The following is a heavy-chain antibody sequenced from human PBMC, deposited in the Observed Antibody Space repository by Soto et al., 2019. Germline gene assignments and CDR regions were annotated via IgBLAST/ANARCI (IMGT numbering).Heavy chain of an antibody. D-gene: IGHD2-21*02. J-gene: IGHJ4*02. CDR1: GFTFGGYA. V-gene: IGHV3-23*01. Sequence: PGGSLRLSCAVSGFTFGGYAMTWVRQAPGKGLEWVSSISGTGSSTYYADSVKGRFTISRDNSKNTLYLQMSSLRAEDTAVYYCAKDPYGGNSGLYFDYWGLGSLVTVSS. CDR2: ISGTGSST. CDR3: AKDPYGGNSGLYFDY.